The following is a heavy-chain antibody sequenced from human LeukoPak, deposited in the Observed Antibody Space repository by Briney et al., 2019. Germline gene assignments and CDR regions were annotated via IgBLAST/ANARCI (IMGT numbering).Heavy chain of an antibody. D-gene: IGHD6-13*01. CDR2: INHSGST. Sequence: SETLSLTCAVYGGSFSGYYWSWIRQPPGKGLEWIGEINHSGSTNYNPSLKSRVTISVDTSKNQFSLKLSSVTAADTAVYYCARGNRAPQQLGIDYWGQGTLVTVSS. J-gene: IGHJ4*02. CDR3: ARGNRAPQQLGIDY. CDR1: GGSFSGYY. V-gene: IGHV4-34*01.